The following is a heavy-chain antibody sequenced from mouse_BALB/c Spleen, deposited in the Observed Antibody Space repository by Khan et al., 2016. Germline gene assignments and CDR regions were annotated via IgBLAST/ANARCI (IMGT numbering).Heavy chain of an antibody. D-gene: IGHD4-1*02. CDR3: TNCCLFYFDY. CDR2: ISYSGNT. J-gene: IGHJ2*01. CDR1: GDSITSGF. Sequence: EVKLEESGPSLVKPSQTLSLTCSVTGDSITSGFWNWIRKFPGNKLEYMGYISYSGNTFYNPSLKSRISITRDTSKNQYSLQLNSVTTEDTATYXCTNCCLFYFDYWGQGTTLTVSS. V-gene: IGHV3-8*02.